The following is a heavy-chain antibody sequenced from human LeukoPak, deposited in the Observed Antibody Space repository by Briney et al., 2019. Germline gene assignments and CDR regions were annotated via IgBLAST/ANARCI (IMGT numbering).Heavy chain of an antibody. CDR3: ARATSSSWYFDY. CDR2: IFYSGST. Sequence: LRLSCAASGFTFSSYAMSWVRQPPGKGLEWIGYIFYSGSTYYNPSLKSRVSISVDTSKNQFSLKLSSVTAADTAVYYCARATSSSWYFDYWGQGTLVTVSS. D-gene: IGHD6-13*01. V-gene: IGHV4-30-4*08. J-gene: IGHJ4*02. CDR1: GFTFSSYA.